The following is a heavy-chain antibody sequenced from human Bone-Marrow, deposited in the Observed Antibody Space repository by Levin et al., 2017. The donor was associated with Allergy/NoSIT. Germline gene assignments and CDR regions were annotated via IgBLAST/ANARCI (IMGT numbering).Heavy chain of an antibody. CDR2: IYTSGNT. D-gene: IGHD5-24*01. CDR1: GVSITSGNNY. Sequence: SETLSLTCTVSGVSITSGNNYWSWIRPPAGKGLEWIGNIYTSGNTNYNPSLKSRAIISVNTSKNQFSLMLRSVTAADTAGYYCSRVLQYEYYYMDVWGKGTTVTVSS. J-gene: IGHJ6*03. V-gene: IGHV4-61*09. CDR3: SRVLQYEYYYMDV.